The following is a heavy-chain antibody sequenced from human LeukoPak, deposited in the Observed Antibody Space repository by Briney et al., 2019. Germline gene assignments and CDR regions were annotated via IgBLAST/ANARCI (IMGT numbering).Heavy chain of an antibody. Sequence: GGSLRLSCAVSGLTTRNSWMSWVRQAPGKGLELVANIDPDGTDLYYMDSVKGRFTVSRDNDKNSLYLQMHSLRVEDTATYYCVRGSSSFWGQGTLVTV. CDR3: VRGSSSF. V-gene: IGHV3-7*04. CDR1: GLTTRNSW. CDR2: IDPDGTDL. J-gene: IGHJ4*02. D-gene: IGHD2-2*01.